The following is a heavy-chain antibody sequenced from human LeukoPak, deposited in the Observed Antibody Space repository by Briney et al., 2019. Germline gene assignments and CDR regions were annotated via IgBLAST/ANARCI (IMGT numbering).Heavy chain of an antibody. CDR3: ARDPHCSSTNCPFDY. V-gene: IGHV4-4*02. D-gene: IGHD2-2*01. J-gene: IGHJ4*02. Sequence: SGTLSLTCAVSGGSISSSDWWSWVRQPPGRGLEWIGYIYRSEDTNYNPSLKSRVTMSLDKSKNQFSLKLCSVTAADTAVYYCARDPHCSSTNCPFDYWGQGTLVIVSS. CDR2: IYRSEDT. CDR1: GGSISSSDW.